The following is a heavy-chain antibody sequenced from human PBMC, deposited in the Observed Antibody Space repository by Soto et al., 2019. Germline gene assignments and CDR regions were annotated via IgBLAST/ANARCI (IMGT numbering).Heavy chain of an antibody. CDR3: APRSPAFDY. CDR1: GYTFTSYG. J-gene: IGHJ4*02. V-gene: IGHV1-18*01. Sequence: QVQLVQSGPEVKKPGASVKVSCKTSGYTFTSYGISWVRQAPGQGLEWMGWISTYKGNTNYAQKFQGRVTMTTDTSTSTGYMELRSLRSDDTAVYYCAPRSPAFDYWGQGTLVTVSS. CDR2: ISTYKGNT.